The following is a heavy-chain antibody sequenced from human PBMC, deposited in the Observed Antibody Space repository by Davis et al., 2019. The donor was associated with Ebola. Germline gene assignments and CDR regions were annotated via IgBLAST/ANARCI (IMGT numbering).Heavy chain of an antibody. CDR3: ARHPYYYDSSGYYRGDWFDP. CDR2: IYHSGTT. V-gene: IGHV4-59*08. J-gene: IGHJ5*02. Sequence: MPSEPLSLTCTVSGGSISSYYWSWIRQPPGKGLEWIGYIYHSGTTKYTPSLESPVTISVDTSKNQFSLKLSSVTAADTAVYYCARHPYYYDSSGYYRGDWFDPWGQGTLVTVSS. CDR1: GGSISSYY. D-gene: IGHD3-22*01.